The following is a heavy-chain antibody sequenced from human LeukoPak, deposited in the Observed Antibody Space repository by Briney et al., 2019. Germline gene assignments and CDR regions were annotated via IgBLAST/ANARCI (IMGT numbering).Heavy chain of an antibody. Sequence: SKTLSLTCAVYGGSFSGYYWSWIRQPPGKGLEWIGEINHSGSTNYNPSLKSRVTISVDTSKNQFSLKLSSVTAADTAVYYCARGFIEYSYGYLWFDPWGQGTLVTVSS. V-gene: IGHV4-34*01. CDR1: GGSFSGYY. J-gene: IGHJ5*02. D-gene: IGHD5-18*01. CDR3: ARGFIEYSYGYLWFDP. CDR2: INHSGST.